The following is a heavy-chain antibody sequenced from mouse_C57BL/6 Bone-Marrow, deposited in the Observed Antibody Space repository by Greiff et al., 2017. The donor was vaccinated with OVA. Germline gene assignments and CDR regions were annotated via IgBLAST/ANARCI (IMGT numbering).Heavy chain of an antibody. CDR1: GFTFSSYA. CDR3: ARVYYSNPWFAY. J-gene: IGHJ3*01. Sequence: EVKLMESGEGLVKPGGSLKLSCAASGFTFSSYAMSWVRQTPEKRLEWVAYISSGGDYTYYADTVKGRFTISRDNARNTLYLQMSSLKSEDTAMYYCARVYYSNPWFAYWGQGTLVTVSA. V-gene: IGHV5S21*01. D-gene: IGHD2-5*01. CDR2: ISSGGDYT.